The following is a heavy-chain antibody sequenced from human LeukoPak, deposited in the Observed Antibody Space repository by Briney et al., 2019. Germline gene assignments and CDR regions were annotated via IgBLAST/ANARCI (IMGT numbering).Heavy chain of an antibody. CDR2: IYTSGST. CDR1: GSISGYY. J-gene: IGHJ5*02. Sequence: KPSETLSLTCTVSGSISGYYWSWIRQPAGKGLEWIGRIYTSGSTNYNPSLKSRVTMSVDTSKNQLSLKLSSVTAADTAVYYCAREAAGISWFDPWGQGTLVTVSS. CDR3: AREAAGISWFDP. D-gene: IGHD3-3*02. V-gene: IGHV4-4*07.